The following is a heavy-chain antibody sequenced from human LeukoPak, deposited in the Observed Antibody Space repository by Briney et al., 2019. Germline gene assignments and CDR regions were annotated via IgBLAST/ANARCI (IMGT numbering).Heavy chain of an antibody. CDR1: GFTFSGYA. D-gene: IGHD2-2*01. CDR2: ISGSGGST. V-gene: IGHV3-23*01. Sequence: GWSLRLSCAASGFTFSGYAMSWLRQAPGKGLEWVSAISGSGGSTYYADSVKGRFTISRDNSKNTLYLQMNSLRAEDTAVYYCAKSGDCSSTSCYPHNWFDPWGQGTLVTVSS. CDR3: AKSGDCSSTSCYPHNWFDP. J-gene: IGHJ5*02.